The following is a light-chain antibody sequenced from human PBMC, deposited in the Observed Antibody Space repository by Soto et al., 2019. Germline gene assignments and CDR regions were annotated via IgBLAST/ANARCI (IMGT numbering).Light chain of an antibody. Sequence: QSVLTQPPSASGTPGQRVTISCSGGSSNIGTNFVYWYQQLPGTAPKLLIYRKDQRPSGVPDRFSGSKSGTSAALAISGLRSEDEADYYCAGWDDSLSGYVVFGGGTKLTVL. CDR3: AGWDDSLSGYVV. CDR1: SSNIGTNF. J-gene: IGLJ2*01. CDR2: RKD. V-gene: IGLV1-47*01.